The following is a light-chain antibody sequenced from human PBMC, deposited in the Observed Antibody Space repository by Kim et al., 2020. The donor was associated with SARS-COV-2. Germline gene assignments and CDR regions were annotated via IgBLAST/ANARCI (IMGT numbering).Light chain of an antibody. V-gene: IGKV3-20*01. J-gene: IGKJ1*01. CDR1: QSVSSSY. CDR3: QQYNSSPWT. CDR2: ASS. Sequence: PGERATLSCRDSQSVSSSYFSWYQQKPEEAPSLLFYASSSSATVIPGRISGSWAAADFTTTISRLEAEDVAVYCCQQYNSSPWTFGQGTKV.